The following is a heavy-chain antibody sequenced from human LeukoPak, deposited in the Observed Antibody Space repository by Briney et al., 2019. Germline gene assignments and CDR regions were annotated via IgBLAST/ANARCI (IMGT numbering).Heavy chain of an antibody. CDR1: GFTFSSYS. CDR3: ARIGYCSGGSCSTDDY. Sequence: GGSLRLSCAASGFTFSSYSMNWVRQAPGKGLEWVSSISSSGSYIYYADSVKGRFTISRDNAKNSLYLQMNSLRAEDTAVYYCARIGYCSGGSCSTDDYWGQGTLVTVSS. V-gene: IGHV3-21*01. D-gene: IGHD2-15*01. J-gene: IGHJ4*02. CDR2: ISSSGSYI.